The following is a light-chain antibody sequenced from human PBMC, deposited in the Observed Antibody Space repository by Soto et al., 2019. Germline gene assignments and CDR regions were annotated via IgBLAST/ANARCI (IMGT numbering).Light chain of an antibody. CDR2: EVS. CDR3: SSYAGGNTFYV. Sequence: QCVLTQPPSASGSPGQSVTISCTGTSSDVGGYNYVSWYQQHPGKAPKLMIYEVSKRPSGVPDRFSGSKSGNTASLTVSGLQAEDEADYYCSSYAGGNTFYVFGTGTKVTVL. CDR1: SSDVGGYNY. V-gene: IGLV2-8*01. J-gene: IGLJ1*01.